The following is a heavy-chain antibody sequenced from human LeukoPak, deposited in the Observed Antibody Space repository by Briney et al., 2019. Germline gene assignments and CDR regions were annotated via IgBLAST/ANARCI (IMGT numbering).Heavy chain of an antibody. Sequence: SQTLSLTCAISGDSVSGSPAVWNWIRQTPSRGLEWLGRAYYRSKWFIDYALSVKGRITITPDTSKNQFSLQLNSVTAEDTAVYYCARGAVRGGTNFDYWGQGTLVTVSS. CDR2: AYYRSKWFI. CDR3: ARGAVRGGTNFDY. J-gene: IGHJ4*02. D-gene: IGHD3-10*01. V-gene: IGHV6-1*01. CDR1: GDSVSGSPAV.